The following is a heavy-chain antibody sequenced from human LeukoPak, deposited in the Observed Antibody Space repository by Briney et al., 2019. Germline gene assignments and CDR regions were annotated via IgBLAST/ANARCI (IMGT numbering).Heavy chain of an antibody. CDR1: GYTFTGYY. CDR2: INPNSGGT. CDR3: AADYYDSSGYYVDY. Sequence: VASVKVSCKASGYTFTGYYMHWVRQAPGQGLEWMGWINPNSGGTNYAQKFQGRVTITRDMSTSTAYMELSSLRSEDTAVYYCAADYYDSSGYYVDYWGQGTLVTVSS. J-gene: IGHJ4*02. D-gene: IGHD3-22*01. V-gene: IGHV1-2*02.